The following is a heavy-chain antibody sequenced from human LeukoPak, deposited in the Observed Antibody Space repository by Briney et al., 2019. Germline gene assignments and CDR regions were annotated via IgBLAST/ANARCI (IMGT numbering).Heavy chain of an antibody. CDR3: ARTYYYNSSGFYFDY. V-gene: IGHV1-18*01. CDR1: GYTFTSYG. D-gene: IGHD3-22*01. J-gene: IGHJ4*02. CDR2: ISAYNGNT. Sequence: GASVKVSCKASGYTFTSYGISWVRQAPGQGLEWMGWISAYNGNTNYAQKLQGRGTMTTDTSTSTAYMELSSLRPEDTAVYYCARTYYYNSSGFYFDYWGQGTLVTVSS.